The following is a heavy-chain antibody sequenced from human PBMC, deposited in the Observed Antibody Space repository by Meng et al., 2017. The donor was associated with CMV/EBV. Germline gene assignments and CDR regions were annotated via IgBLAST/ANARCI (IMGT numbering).Heavy chain of an antibody. CDR2: INHSGST. Sequence: ESLKISCAVYGGSFSGYYWSWIRQPPGKGLEWIGEINHSGSTNYNPSLKSRVTISVDTSKNQFSLKLSSVTAADTAVYYCARQRSSGWLYYYYGMDVCGQGTTVTVSS. J-gene: IGHJ6*02. CDR3: ARQRSSGWLYYYYGMDV. V-gene: IGHV4-34*01. CDR1: GGSFSGYY. D-gene: IGHD6-19*01.